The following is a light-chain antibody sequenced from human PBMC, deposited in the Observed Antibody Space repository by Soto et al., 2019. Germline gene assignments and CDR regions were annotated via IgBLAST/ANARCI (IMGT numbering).Light chain of an antibody. CDR2: DLS. Sequence: QSVLTQPASVSGSPGQSITISCPGTSSDVGGYNYVSWYQQHPGKAPKFMIYDLSNRPSGVSHRFSGSKPGNTASLTTSGFQAEDEADYYCCAYSPLKPLRLVFRAGTQVTDL. V-gene: IGLV2-14*01. CDR1: SSDVGGYNY. CDR3: CAYSPLKPLRLV. J-gene: IGLJ1*01.